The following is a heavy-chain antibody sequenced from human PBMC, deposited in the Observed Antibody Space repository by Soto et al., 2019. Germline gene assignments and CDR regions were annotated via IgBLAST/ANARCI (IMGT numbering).Heavy chain of an antibody. CDR2: IYYSGST. CDR1: GGSISSGDYY. D-gene: IGHD6-13*01. CDR3: ARDPHSSCWYSEDRGYYYGMDV. Sequence: QVQLQESGPGLVKPSQTLSLTCTVSGGSISSGDYYWSWIRQPPGKGLEWIGYIYYSGSTYYNPSLKSRVTISVAPSKNQFFLKLSSVTAADTAVYYCARDPHSSCWYSEDRGYYYGMDVWGQGTTVTVSS. J-gene: IGHJ6*02. V-gene: IGHV4-30-4*01.